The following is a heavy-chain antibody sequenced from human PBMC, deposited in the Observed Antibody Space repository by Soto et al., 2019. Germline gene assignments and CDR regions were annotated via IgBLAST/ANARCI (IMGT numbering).Heavy chain of an antibody. Sequence: TLSLTCTVSGGSISSYYWSCIRQPPGKGLEWIGYIYYSGSTNYNPSLKSRVTISVDTSKNQFSLKLSSVTAADTAVYYCARDLVSGRDPTWGQGTLVTAPQ. D-gene: IGHD3-3*01. J-gene: IGHJ4*02. CDR1: GGSISSYY. CDR3: ARDLVSGRDPT. V-gene: IGHV4-59*01. CDR2: IYYSGST.